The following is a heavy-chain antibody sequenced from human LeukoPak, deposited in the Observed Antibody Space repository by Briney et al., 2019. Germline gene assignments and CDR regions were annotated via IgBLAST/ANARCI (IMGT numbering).Heavy chain of an antibody. CDR2: IYYSGST. CDR3: ARVAGRQGAIDY. D-gene: IGHD4/OR15-4a*01. Sequence: SETLSLTCTVSGGSISSSSYYWGWIRQPPGKGLEWIGSIYYSGSTYYNPSLKSRVTISVDTSKNQFSLKLSSVTAADTAVYYCARVAGRQGAIDYWGQGTLVTVSS. CDR1: GGSISSSSYY. V-gene: IGHV4-39*07. J-gene: IGHJ4*02.